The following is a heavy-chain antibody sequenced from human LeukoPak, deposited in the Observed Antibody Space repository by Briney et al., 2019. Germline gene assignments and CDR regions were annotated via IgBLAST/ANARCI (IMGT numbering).Heavy chain of an antibody. Sequence: SETLSLTCAVSGGSISSSNWWSWVRQPPGKGLEWIGEIYHSGSTNYNPSLKSRVTISVDKSKNQFSLKLSSVTAADTAVYYCASNLHGQWLVRGYFDLWGRGTLVTVSS. CDR2: IYHSGST. J-gene: IGHJ2*01. D-gene: IGHD6-19*01. V-gene: IGHV4-4*02. CDR3: ASNLHGQWLVRGYFDL. CDR1: GGSISSSNW.